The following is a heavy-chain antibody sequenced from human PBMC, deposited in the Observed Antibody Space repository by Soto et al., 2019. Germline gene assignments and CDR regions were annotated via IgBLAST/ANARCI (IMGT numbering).Heavy chain of an antibody. D-gene: IGHD2-21*02. Sequence: SETLSLTCTVSGGSVSSGSYYWSRVRQPPGKGLEWIGYIYYSGSTNYNPSLKSRVTIPVDTSKNQFSLKLSSVTAADTAVYYCASLVTAYYYYYGMDVWGQGTTVTVSS. V-gene: IGHV4-61*01. CDR1: GGSVSSGSYY. CDR2: IYYSGST. CDR3: ASLVTAYYYYYGMDV. J-gene: IGHJ6*02.